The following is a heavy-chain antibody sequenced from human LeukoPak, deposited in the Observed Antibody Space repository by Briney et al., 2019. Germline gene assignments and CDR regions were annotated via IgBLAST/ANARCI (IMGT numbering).Heavy chain of an antibody. D-gene: IGHD6-19*01. Sequence: SETLSLTCTVSGGSLSSYYWSWIRQPPGKGLEWIGYIYYSGSTNYNPSLKSRVTISVDTSKNQFSLKLSSVTAADTAVYYCARDESSGWYGGYDYWGQGTLVTVSS. CDR2: IYYSGST. CDR3: ARDESSGWYGGYDY. V-gene: IGHV4-59*01. J-gene: IGHJ4*02. CDR1: GGSLSSYY.